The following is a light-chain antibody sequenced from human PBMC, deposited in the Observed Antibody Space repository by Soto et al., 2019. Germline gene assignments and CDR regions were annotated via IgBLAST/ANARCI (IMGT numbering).Light chain of an antibody. Sequence: EIVMTQSPATLSVSPGERATLSCRASQSVSSNLAWYQQKPGQAPRLLIYGASTRATGIPARCSGSGSGTEFTLPISSLHAEDFAVYDGQQYNNWPPLTFGGGTKVASK. CDR2: GAS. V-gene: IGKV3-15*01. CDR1: QSVSSN. CDR3: QQYNNWPPLT. J-gene: IGKJ4*01.